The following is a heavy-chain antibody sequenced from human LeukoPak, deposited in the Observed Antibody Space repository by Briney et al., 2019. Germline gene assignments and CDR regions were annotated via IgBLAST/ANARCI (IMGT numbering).Heavy chain of an antibody. CDR1: GGSISSSNW. D-gene: IGHD2-15*01. CDR2: IYHSGST. Sequence: NPSETLSLTCAVSGGSISSSNWWSWIRQPPGKGLEWIGEIYHSGSTNYNPSLKSRVTISVDKSKTQFSLKLSSVTAADTAVYYCARDKLLGGGHDAFDIWGQGTMVTVSS. J-gene: IGHJ3*02. V-gene: IGHV4-4*02. CDR3: ARDKLLGGGHDAFDI.